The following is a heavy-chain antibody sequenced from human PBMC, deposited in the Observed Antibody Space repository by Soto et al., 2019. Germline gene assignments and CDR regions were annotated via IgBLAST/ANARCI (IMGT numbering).Heavy chain of an antibody. CDR1: GYSFSGHY. D-gene: IGHD1-26*01. V-gene: IGHV1-2*02. J-gene: IGHJ4*02. Sequence: QVQLVQSGTEVKRPGTSVKVFCKAIGYSFSGHYIHWVRQAPGQGLEWMGWVNPSNGVTNFAQRFQGRVTMNRDTPINAAYMEVSGLTSDDSAVFYCAREEDNGSLYFWGQGTLVTVSA. CDR3: AREEDNGSLYF. CDR2: VNPSNGVT.